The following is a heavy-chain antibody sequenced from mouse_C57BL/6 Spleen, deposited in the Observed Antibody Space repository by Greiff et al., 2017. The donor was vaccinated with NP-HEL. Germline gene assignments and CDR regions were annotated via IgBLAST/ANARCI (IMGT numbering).Heavy chain of an antibody. CDR1: GFTFSDYG. CDR3: ARRAVVAPNWYFDV. V-gene: IGHV5-17*01. Sequence: EVKLMESGGGLVKPGGSLKLSCAASGFTFSDYGMHWVRQAPEKGLEWVAYISSGSSTIYYADTVKGRFTISRDNAKNTLFLQMTSLRSEDTAMYYCARRAVVAPNWYFDVWGTGTTVTVSS. J-gene: IGHJ1*03. CDR2: ISSGSSTI. D-gene: IGHD1-1*01.